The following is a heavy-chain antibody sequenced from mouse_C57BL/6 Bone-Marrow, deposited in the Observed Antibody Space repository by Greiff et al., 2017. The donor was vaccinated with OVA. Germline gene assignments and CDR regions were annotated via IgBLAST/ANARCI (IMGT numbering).Heavy chain of an antibody. CDR1: GYTFTTYP. CDR3: ARRQIYYYGSYWYFDV. V-gene: IGHV1-47*01. CDR2: FHPYNDDT. D-gene: IGHD1-1*01. J-gene: IGHJ1*03. Sequence: QVQLQQSGAELVKPGASVKMSCKASGYTFTTYPIEWMKQNHGKSLEWIGNFHPYNDDTKYNEKFKGKATLTVEKSSSTVYLELSRLTSDDSAVYYCARRQIYYYGSYWYFDVWGTGTTVTVSS.